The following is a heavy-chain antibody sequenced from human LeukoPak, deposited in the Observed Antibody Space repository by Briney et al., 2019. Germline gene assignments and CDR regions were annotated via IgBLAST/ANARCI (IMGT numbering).Heavy chain of an antibody. CDR2: IYHSGST. CDR1: GGSISSGGYY. D-gene: IGHD6-6*01. V-gene: IGHV4-30-2*01. CDR3: ARRPSSSSQAFDI. Sequence: SETLSLTCTVSGGSISSGGYYWSWIRQPPGKGLEWIGYIYHSGSTYYNPSLKSRVTISVDRSKNQFSLKLSSVTAADTAVYYCARRPSSSSQAFDIWGQGTMVTVSS. J-gene: IGHJ3*02.